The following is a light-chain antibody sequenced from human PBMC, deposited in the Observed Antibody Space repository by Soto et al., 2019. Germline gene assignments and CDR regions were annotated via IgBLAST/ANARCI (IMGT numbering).Light chain of an antibody. Sequence: SYELTQPPSVSVSPGQTARITCSGDALPNQYAYWYQQKPGPAPVLVIYKDNERPSVIPERFSGSSSGTTVTLTISGVQAEDDADYYCQSADVKGVVFGGGTKLTVL. CDR3: QSADVKGVV. CDR2: KDN. V-gene: IGLV3-25*02. J-gene: IGLJ2*01. CDR1: ALPNQY.